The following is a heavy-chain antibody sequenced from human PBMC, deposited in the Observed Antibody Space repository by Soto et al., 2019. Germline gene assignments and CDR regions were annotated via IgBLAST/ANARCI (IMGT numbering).Heavy chain of an antibody. CDR3: ARDGGRDGYFGNWLDP. CDR1: GGTFSNYA. D-gene: IGHD5-12*01. CDR2: IIPIFGTT. Sequence: QVQLVQSGAEVKKPGSSVKVSCKASGGTFSNYAISWVRQAHGQGLEWVGGIIPIFGTTNFAQKFQGRVTITADESTTTAYMELSGLRSEDTAVYYCARDGGRDGYFGNWLDPWGQGTLVTVSS. V-gene: IGHV1-69*12. J-gene: IGHJ5*02.